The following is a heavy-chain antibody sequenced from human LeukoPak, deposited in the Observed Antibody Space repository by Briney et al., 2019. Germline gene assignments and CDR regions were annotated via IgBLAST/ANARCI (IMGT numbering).Heavy chain of an antibody. V-gene: IGHV3-30*18. J-gene: IGHJ6*02. CDR1: GFTFSSYG. CDR3: AKRTKVGATTLYYYGMDV. D-gene: IGHD1-26*01. CDR2: ISYDGSNK. Sequence: GGSLRLSCAASGFTFSSYGMHWVRQAPGKGLEWVALISYDGSNKYYADSVKGRFTISRDNSKNTLYLQMDSLRAEDTAVYYCAKRTKVGATTLYYYGMDVWGQGTTVTVSS.